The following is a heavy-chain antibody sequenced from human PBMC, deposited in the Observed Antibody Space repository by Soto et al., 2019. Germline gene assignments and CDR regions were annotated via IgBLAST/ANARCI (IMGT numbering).Heavy chain of an antibody. D-gene: IGHD3-3*01. CDR1: GYTFTSYG. J-gene: IGHJ6*03. V-gene: IGHV1-18*01. CDR2: ISAYNGST. Sequence: QVQLVQSGAEVKKPGASVKVSCKASGYTFTSYGISWVRQAPGQGLEWMGWISAYNGSTNYAQKLQGRVTMTTDTSTSTAYMELRSLRSDDTAVYYCARDITIFGVVTANYMDVWGKGTTVTVSS. CDR3: ARDITIFGVVTANYMDV.